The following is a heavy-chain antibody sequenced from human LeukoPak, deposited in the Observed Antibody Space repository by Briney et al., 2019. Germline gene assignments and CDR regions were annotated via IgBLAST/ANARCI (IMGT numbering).Heavy chain of an antibody. CDR1: GFTFSSNW. V-gene: IGHV3-7*05. CDR3: ARDIVPPGLFWDY. Sequence: PGGSLRLSCAVSGFTFSSNWMSWVRKAPGQGREWGANIRQDGREKYYVDSVKGRFTISTDNPKNSLNLQRNSLSAEDPAVYNWARDIVPPGLFWDYWGEGALVTVSS. J-gene: IGHJ4*02. D-gene: IGHD2-2*01. CDR2: IRQDGREK.